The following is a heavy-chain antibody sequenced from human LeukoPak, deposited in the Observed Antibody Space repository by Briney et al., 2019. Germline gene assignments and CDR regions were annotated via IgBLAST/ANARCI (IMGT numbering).Heavy chain of an antibody. D-gene: IGHD5-12*01. CDR3: ARERLGFDP. V-gene: IGHV4-61*02. CDR1: CGSISSASYY. Sequence: KASETLSLTCTVSCGSISSASYYWSWIRQPAGKGLEWIGRIYTSGSINDNPSLKSRVTISVDTSKNQFSLKLSSVTAADTAVYYCARERLGFDPWGQGTLVTVSS. J-gene: IGHJ5*02. CDR2: IYTSGSI.